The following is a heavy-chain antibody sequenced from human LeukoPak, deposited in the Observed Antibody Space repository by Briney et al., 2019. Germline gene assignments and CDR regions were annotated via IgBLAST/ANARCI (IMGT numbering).Heavy chain of an antibody. Sequence: GGSLRLSCAASGFTFSSYSMNWVRQAPGKGLEWVSSISSSSSYIYYADSVKGRFTTSRDNAKNSLYLQMNSLRAEDTAIYYCARDSDVHCSGGSCTIFDYWGQGTLVTVSS. CDR3: ARDSDVHCSGGSCTIFDY. D-gene: IGHD2-15*01. J-gene: IGHJ4*02. V-gene: IGHV3-21*01. CDR2: ISSSSSYI. CDR1: GFTFSSYS.